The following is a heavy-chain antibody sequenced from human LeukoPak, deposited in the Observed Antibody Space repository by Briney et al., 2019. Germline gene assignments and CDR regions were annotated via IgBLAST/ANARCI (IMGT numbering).Heavy chain of an antibody. CDR3: AKKGGSSGRYDYLDY. CDR1: GFTFSCCA. Sequence: GGSLRLSCAASGFTFSCCAIHWVRQAPGRGLEWVAVISSDENTKFYADSVKGRFTVYRDNSKRTVWLQMNSLRAEDTAVYYCAKKGGSSGRYDYLDYWGQGTLVTVSS. D-gene: IGHD6-19*01. CDR2: ISSDENTK. J-gene: IGHJ4*02. V-gene: IGHV3-30-3*02.